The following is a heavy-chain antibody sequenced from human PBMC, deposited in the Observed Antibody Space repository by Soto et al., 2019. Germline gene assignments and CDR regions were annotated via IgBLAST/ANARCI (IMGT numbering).Heavy chain of an antibody. CDR3: ARDSLSGDYFDY. D-gene: IGHD3-10*01. J-gene: IGHJ4*02. CDR2: IIPIFGTA. V-gene: IGHV1-69*01. Sequence: GXSVKVSCKASGGTFISYAISWVRQAPGQGLEWMGGIIPIFGTANYAQKFQGRVTITADESTSTAYMELSSLRSEDTAVYYCARDSLSGDYFDYWGQGTLVTVSS. CDR1: GGTFISYA.